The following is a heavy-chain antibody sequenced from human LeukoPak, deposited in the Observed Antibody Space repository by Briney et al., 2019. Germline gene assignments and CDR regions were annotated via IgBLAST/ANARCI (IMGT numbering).Heavy chain of an antibody. J-gene: IGHJ4*02. CDR2: ISGSGGST. V-gene: IGHV3-23*01. CDR1: AFTFSSYA. Sequence: GGSLRLSCAASAFTFSSYAMSWVRQAPGKGLEWVSVISGSGGSTYYADSAKGRFTISRDNSQNTLYLQMNNLRAEDTAVYYCAKDQANYGGNSFDYWGQGTLVTVSS. D-gene: IGHD4-23*01. CDR3: AKDQANYGGNSFDY.